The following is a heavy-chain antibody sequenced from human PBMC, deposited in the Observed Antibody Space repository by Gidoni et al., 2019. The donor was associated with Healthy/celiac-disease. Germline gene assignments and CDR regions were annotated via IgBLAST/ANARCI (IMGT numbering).Heavy chain of an antibody. Sequence: VPLVQPGAEVPKPGSSATVSCKASAGTFSSYAISWVRQAPGQGPEWMGGVIPIFGTANYEQKCQGRVTMTADESTSTAYMELSSLRSEDTAVYYCARARLGSSWFYFDYWGQGTLVTVSS. V-gene: IGHV1-69*01. CDR2: VIPIFGTA. D-gene: IGHD6-13*01. CDR3: ARARLGSSWFYFDY. J-gene: IGHJ4*02. CDR1: AGTFSSYA.